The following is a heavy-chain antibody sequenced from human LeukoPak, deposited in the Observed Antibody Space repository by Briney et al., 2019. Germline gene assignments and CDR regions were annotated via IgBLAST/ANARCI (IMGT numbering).Heavy chain of an antibody. V-gene: IGHV3-48*03. CDR1: GFTFSSYE. CDR2: ISSSGSTI. Sequence: GGSLRLSCAASGFTFSSYEMNWVRQAPGKGLEWVSYISSSGSTIYYADSVKGRFTISRDNAKNSLYLQMNSLRAEDTAVYYCARRAIIQGTSALDFWGQGTVVIVSS. CDR3: ARRAIIQGTSALDF. J-gene: IGHJ4*02. D-gene: IGHD3-3*01.